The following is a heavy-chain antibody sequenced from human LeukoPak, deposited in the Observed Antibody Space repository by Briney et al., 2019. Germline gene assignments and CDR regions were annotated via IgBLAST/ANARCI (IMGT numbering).Heavy chain of an antibody. CDR3: ARGSGWGTFDY. D-gene: IGHD6-19*01. V-gene: IGHV1-2*02. CDR2: INPSSGGT. CDR1: GYTFTGYY. Sequence: GASVKVSCKASGYTFTGYYMHWVRQAPGQGLEWMGWINPSSGGTNYAQKFQGRVTMTRDTSISTAYMELSRLRSDDTAVYYCARGSGWGTFDYWGQGTLVTVSS. J-gene: IGHJ4*02.